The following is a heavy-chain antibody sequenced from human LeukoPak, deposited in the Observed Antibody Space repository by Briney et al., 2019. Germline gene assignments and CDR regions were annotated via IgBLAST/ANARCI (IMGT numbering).Heavy chain of an antibody. CDR1: GGSITNNN. CDR3: ARVSSSWYQDWYFDL. D-gene: IGHD6-13*01. CDR2: IDTSGNT. Sequence: PSETLSLTCAVSGGSITNNNWWTWVRQPPGKGLEWIGRIDTSGNTNYKPSLKSRVTMSVDTSKNQFSLKLSSVTAADTAVYYCARVSSSWYQDWYFDLWGRGTLVTVSS. J-gene: IGHJ2*01. V-gene: IGHV4-4*02.